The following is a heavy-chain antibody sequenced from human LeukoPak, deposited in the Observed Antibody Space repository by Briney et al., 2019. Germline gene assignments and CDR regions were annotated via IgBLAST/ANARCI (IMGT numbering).Heavy chain of an antibody. D-gene: IGHD6-6*01. CDR1: GYTFTDYF. V-gene: IGHV1-2*02. CDR2: IGPKSGDT. J-gene: IGHJ3*02. Sequence: ASVKVSCKASGYTFTDYFIHWVRQAPGQGLEWMGWIGPKSGDTSYSQKFQGRVTVTRDTSISTVYMELSRLRSDDTAVYYCARDRNSGSSLDIWGQGTMLTVSS. CDR3: ARDRNSGSSLDI.